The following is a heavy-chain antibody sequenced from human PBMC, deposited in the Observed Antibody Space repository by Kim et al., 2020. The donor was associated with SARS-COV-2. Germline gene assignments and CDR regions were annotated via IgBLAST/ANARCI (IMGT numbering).Heavy chain of an antibody. Sequence: GESLKISCKGSGYSFTSYWIGWVRQMPGKGLEWMGIIYPGDSDTRYSPSFQGQVTISADKSISTAYLQWSSLKASDTAMYYCARHPPHSGSYYNDYYFDYWGQGTLVTVSS. D-gene: IGHD3-10*01. J-gene: IGHJ4*02. CDR3: ARHPPHSGSYYNDYYFDY. CDR2: IYPGDSDT. CDR1: GYSFTSYW. V-gene: IGHV5-51*01.